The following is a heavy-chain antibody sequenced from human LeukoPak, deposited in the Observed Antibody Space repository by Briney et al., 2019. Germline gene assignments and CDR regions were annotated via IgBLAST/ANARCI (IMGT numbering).Heavy chain of an antibody. Sequence: SETLSLTCTVSGGSISSYYWSWVRQPPGKGLEGVGYIYYSGSTNYNPSPKRRVTISVDKSKNKFARKRSYVAGADRAVYYCGRDRYSYGFDYWGQGTLVTVSS. J-gene: IGHJ4*02. CDR3: GRDRYSYGFDY. V-gene: IGHV4-59*01. D-gene: IGHD5-18*01. CDR1: GGSISSYY. CDR2: IYYSGST.